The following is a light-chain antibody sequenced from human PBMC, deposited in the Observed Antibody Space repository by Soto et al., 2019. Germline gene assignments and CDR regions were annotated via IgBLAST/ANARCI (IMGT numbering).Light chain of an antibody. CDR2: DVS. J-gene: IGLJ1*01. CDR3: SSYTSSSTLYV. V-gene: IGLV2-14*01. CDR1: SSDVGGYNY. Sequence: QSVLTQPASGSGSPGQSIAISFTGTSSDVGGYNYVSWYQQHPGKAPKFMIYDVSNRPSGVSNRFSGSKSGNTASLTISGLQAEDEADYYCSSYTSSSTLYVFGTGTKVTVL.